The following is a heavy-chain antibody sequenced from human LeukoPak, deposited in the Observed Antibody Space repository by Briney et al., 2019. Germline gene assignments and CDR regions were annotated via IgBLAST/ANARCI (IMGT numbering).Heavy chain of an antibody. Sequence: GESLKISCKISGYKLTNNWIGWVRQVPGKGLEWMGLIYPSYSDAKYSPSFQGQVTISADKSISTAYLQWSSLKASDTAMYYCARRPSGSGLGFDPWGQGTLVTVSS. J-gene: IGHJ5*02. D-gene: IGHD3-10*01. V-gene: IGHV5-51*01. CDR1: GYKLTNNW. CDR2: IYPSYSDA. CDR3: ARRPSGSGLGFDP.